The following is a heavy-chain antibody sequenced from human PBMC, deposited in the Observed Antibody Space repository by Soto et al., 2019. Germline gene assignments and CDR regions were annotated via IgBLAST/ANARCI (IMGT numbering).Heavy chain of an antibody. CDR3: AVTMVRGVIGYYYYGMDV. V-gene: IGHV1-69*01. CDR2: IIPIFGTA. D-gene: IGHD3-10*01. Sequence: QVQLVQSGAEVKKPGSSVKVSCKASGGTFSSYAISWVRQAPGQGLEWMGGIIPIFGTANYAQKFQGRVTITADESTSTAYMELSSLRSEDMAVYYCAVTMVRGVIGYYYYGMDVWGQGTTVTVSS. J-gene: IGHJ6*02. CDR1: GGTFSSYA.